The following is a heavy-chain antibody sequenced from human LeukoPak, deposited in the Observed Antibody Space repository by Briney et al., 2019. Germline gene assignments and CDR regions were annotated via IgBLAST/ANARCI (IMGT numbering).Heavy chain of an antibody. V-gene: IGHV3-15*01. CDR1: AFTFSNAW. J-gene: IGHJ4*02. CDR3: TTARLLWFGELADY. CDR2: IKSKTDGGTT. Sequence: GGSLRLSCAASAFTFSNAWMSWVRQAPGKGLEWDGRIKSKTDGGTTDYAAPVKGRFTISRDDSKNTLYLQMNSLKTEDTAVYYCTTARLLWFGELADYWGQGTLVTVSS. D-gene: IGHD3-10*01.